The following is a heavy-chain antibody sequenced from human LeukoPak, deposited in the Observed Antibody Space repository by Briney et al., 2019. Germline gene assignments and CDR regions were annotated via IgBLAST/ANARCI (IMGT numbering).Heavy chain of an antibody. CDR3: AKDSAKKYDDY. V-gene: IGHV3-74*01. D-gene: IGHD2/OR15-2a*01. CDR2: IKSDGSST. Sequence: GGSLRLSCAASGFTFSSYWMHWVRQDPGKGLVWVSRIKSDGSSTNYADSVKGRFTISRDNAKNTLYLQMNSLRAEDTAVYYCAKDSAKKYDDYWGQGTLVTVSS. J-gene: IGHJ4*02. CDR1: GFTFSSYW.